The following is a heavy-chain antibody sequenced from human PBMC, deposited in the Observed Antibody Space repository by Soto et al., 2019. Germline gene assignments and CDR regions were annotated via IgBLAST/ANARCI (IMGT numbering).Heavy chain of an antibody. CDR1: GYTFTNND. CDR2: MNPGSGDT. V-gene: IGHV1-8*02. J-gene: IGHJ5*02. CDR3: ARMESFGSLNWFDP. Sequence: ASVKVSCKASGYTFTNNDVSWVRQATGQGLEWMGWMNPGSGDTGYAQKFQGRVTMTRDISIATTYMELNSLTSQDTAIYYCARMESFGSLNWFDPWGQGTLVTVSS. D-gene: IGHD5-18*01.